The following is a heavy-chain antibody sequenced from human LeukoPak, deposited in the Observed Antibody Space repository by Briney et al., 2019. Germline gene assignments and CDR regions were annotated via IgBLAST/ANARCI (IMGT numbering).Heavy chain of an antibody. V-gene: IGHV3-23*01. CDR2: TSGSGGST. CDR3: AKASCYYGDYYCYFDY. Sequence: GGSLTLSCAASGFTFSSYAMSWVGQAPGKGLEWVSATSGSGGSTRYADSVKGRFTISRDNAKNTLYLQMNSLRVEDTAVYYLAKASCYYGDYYCYFDYWGQGALVSVSS. CDR1: GFTFSSYA. J-gene: IGHJ4*02. D-gene: IGHD4-17*01.